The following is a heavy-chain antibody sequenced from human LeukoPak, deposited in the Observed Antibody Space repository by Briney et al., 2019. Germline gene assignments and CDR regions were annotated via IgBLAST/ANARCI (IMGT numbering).Heavy chain of an antibody. Sequence: PGGSLRLSCAASGFTFSSYSMNWVRQAPGKGLEWVSYISSSSSTIYYADSVKGRFTISRDNAKNSLYLQMNSLRAEDTAVYYCAKGLRGYTYGCPDYWGQGTLVTVSS. CDR1: GFTFSSYS. CDR3: AKGLRGYTYGCPDY. J-gene: IGHJ4*02. CDR2: ISSSSSTI. D-gene: IGHD5-18*01. V-gene: IGHV3-48*01.